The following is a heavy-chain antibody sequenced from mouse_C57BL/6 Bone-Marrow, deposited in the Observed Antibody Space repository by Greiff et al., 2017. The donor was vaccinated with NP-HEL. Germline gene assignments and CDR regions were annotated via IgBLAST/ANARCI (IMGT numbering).Heavy chain of an antibody. J-gene: IGHJ3*01. V-gene: IGHV5-4*01. D-gene: IGHD2-3*01. CDR3: AREGYDGYAY. CDR1: GFTFSSYA. Sequence: DVKLVESGGGLVKPGGSLKLSCAASGFTFSSYAMSWVRQTPEKRLEWVATISDGGSYTYYPDNVKGRFTISRDNAKNNLYLQMSHLKSEDTAMYYCAREGYDGYAYWGQGTLVTVSA. CDR2: ISDGGSYT.